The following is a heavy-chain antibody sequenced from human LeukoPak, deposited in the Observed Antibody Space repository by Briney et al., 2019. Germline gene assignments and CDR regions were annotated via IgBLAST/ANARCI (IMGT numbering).Heavy chain of an antibody. Sequence: SVKVSCKASGGTFSSYAISWVRQAPGQGLEWMGGIIPIFGTANYAQKFQGRVTITTDESTSTAYMELSSLRSEDTAVYYCARGPKYCSSTSCQTQGFDPWGQGTLVTVSS. D-gene: IGHD2-2*01. CDR1: GGTFSSYA. CDR3: ARGPKYCSSTSCQTQGFDP. J-gene: IGHJ5*02. CDR2: IIPIFGTA. V-gene: IGHV1-69*05.